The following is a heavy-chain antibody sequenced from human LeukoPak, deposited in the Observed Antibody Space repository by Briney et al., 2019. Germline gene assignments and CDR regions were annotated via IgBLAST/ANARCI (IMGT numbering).Heavy chain of an antibody. D-gene: IGHD3-10*01. CDR2: ISPDGSWT. V-gene: IGHV3-74*01. CDR3: AGVQFGFDD. J-gene: IGHJ4*02. Sequence: GGSLRLSCAASGFTFSSYWMHWVRQAQGKGLMWVAHISPDGSWTSYADSVKGRFTISRDNAKNTLYLQMNSLRAEDTAVYYCAGVQFGFDDWGQGTLVTVSS. CDR1: GFTFSSYW.